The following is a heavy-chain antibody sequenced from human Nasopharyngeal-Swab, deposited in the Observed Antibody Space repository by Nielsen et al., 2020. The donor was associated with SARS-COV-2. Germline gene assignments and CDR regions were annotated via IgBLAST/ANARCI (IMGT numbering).Heavy chain of an antibody. CDR3: ARDAVVAARHLNYFDY. J-gene: IGHJ4*02. D-gene: IGHD6-6*01. CDR2: TSFDGNSK. CDR1: GFSFSSSA. V-gene: IGHV3-30-3*01. Sequence: GESLKISCAASGFSFSSSAMHWVRQAPGKGLEWVAVTSFDGNSKFYADSVKGRFTISRDSSKNTLYLQMNTLRPEDTAVYYCARDAVVAARHLNYFDYWGQGTLVSVPS.